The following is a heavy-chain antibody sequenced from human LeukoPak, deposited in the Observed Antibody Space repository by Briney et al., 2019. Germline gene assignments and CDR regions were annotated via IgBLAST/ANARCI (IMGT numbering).Heavy chain of an antibody. D-gene: IGHD5-12*01. CDR2: ISYDGSNK. J-gene: IGHJ4*02. Sequence: PGGSLRLSCAASGFTFSSYAMHWVRQAPGKGLEWVAVISYDGSNKYYTDSVKGRFTISRDNSKNTLYLQMNSLRAEDTAVYYCAAGDSGLSYWGQGTLVTVSS. CDR3: AAGDSGLSY. CDR1: GFTFSSYA. V-gene: IGHV3-30-3*01.